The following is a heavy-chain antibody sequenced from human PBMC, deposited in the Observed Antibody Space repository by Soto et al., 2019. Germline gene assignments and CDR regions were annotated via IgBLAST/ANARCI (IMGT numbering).Heavy chain of an antibody. CDR3: ARQAYDFLTGYYPYYFDY. D-gene: IGHD3-9*01. CDR2: VYYSGSS. J-gene: IGHJ4*02. Sequence: SETLSLTCTVSGGSINSSSYYWGWIRQPPGKGLEWIGSVYYSGSSYYNPSLKSRVTISVDTSKNQFSLKLSSVTAADTAIFYCARQAYDFLTGYYPYYFDYWGQGTLVTVS. CDR1: GGSINSSSYY. V-gene: IGHV4-39*01.